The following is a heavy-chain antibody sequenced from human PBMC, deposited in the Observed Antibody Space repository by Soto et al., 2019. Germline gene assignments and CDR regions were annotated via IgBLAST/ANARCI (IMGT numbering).Heavy chain of an antibody. CDR3: ARAPPFEYSSSFPYYYYYGMDV. Sequence: GASVKVSCKASGYTFTSYYIQWVRQAPGQGLEWMGIINPSGGSTSYAQKFQGRVTMTRDTSTSTVYMELSSLRSEDTAVYYCARAPPFEYSSSFPYYYYYGMDVWGQGTTVTVSS. V-gene: IGHV1-46*01. J-gene: IGHJ6*02. CDR2: INPSGGST. CDR1: GYTFTSYY. D-gene: IGHD6-6*01.